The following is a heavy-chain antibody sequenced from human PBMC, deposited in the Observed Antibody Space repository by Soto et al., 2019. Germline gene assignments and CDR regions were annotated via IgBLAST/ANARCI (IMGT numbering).Heavy chain of an antibody. D-gene: IGHD5-18*01. CDR2: IIPIFGTT. Sequence: QVQLVQSGAEVKKPRSSVKVSCKTSGDIVSGYSISWGRQAPGQGLEWMGGIIPIFGTTNYAQRFHGRVTITADKSTSTVYMELYSLKSEDTAVYYCARDLGNGYAPGEYWGQGTLVTVSS. J-gene: IGHJ4*02. CDR3: ARDLGNGYAPGEY. CDR1: GDIVSGYS. V-gene: IGHV1-69*14.